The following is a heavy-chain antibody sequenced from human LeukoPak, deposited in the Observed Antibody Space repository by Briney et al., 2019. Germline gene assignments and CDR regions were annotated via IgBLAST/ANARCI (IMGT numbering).Heavy chain of an antibody. Sequence: GRSLRLSCAASGFTFSSYGMHWVRHAPGKGLEWVAVIWYDGSNKYYADSVKGRFTISRDNSKNTLYLQMNSLRAEDTAVYYCARGRLVAVADLLDYWGQGTLVTVSS. CDR1: GFTFSSYG. V-gene: IGHV3-33*01. D-gene: IGHD6-19*01. CDR3: ARGRLVAVADLLDY. CDR2: IWYDGSNK. J-gene: IGHJ4*02.